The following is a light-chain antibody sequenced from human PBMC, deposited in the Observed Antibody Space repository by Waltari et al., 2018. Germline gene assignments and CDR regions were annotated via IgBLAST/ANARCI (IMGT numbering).Light chain of an antibody. J-gene: IGKJ4*01. CDR2: DAS. CDR1: QSVSSS. CDR3: QQRSNWPLT. V-gene: IGKV3-11*01. Sequence: EIVLTQSPATLPLSPGARATISCRASQSVSSSLAWYQQKPGQAPRLLIFDASNRASGIPARFSGSGSGTDFALTISSLEPEDFAVYVCQQRSNWPLTFGGGTKVEIK.